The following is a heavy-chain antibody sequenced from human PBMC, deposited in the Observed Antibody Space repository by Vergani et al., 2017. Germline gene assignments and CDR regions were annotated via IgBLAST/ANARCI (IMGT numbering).Heavy chain of an antibody. CDR3: ARVDTQVPATSHFYYMDV. CDR2: IFYSGTT. D-gene: IGHD6-25*01. CDR1: GGSISSGDHC. J-gene: IGHJ6*03. V-gene: IGHV4-31*11. Sequence: QVQLQESGPGVVKPSQTLSLTCAVSGGSISSGDHCWTWIRQRPGKGLEWIGYIFYSGTTYDNPSLRSRLTIPVDTSQNQFSLKLRSGTAADTAVYYCARVDTQVPATSHFYYMDVWGKGTTVVVSS.